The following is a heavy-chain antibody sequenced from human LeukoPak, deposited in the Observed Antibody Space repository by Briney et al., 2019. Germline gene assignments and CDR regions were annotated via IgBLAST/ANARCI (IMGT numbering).Heavy chain of an antibody. Sequence: SQTLSLTCTVSGGSISSYYWSWIRQPPGKGLEWIGYIYYSGSTNYNPSLKSRVTISVDTSKNQFSLKLSSVTAADTAVYYCARHLYLGSGYYFDYWGQGTLVTVSS. J-gene: IGHJ4*02. CDR2: IYYSGST. D-gene: IGHD3-10*02. CDR1: GGSISSYY. V-gene: IGHV4-59*08. CDR3: ARHLYLGSGYYFDY.